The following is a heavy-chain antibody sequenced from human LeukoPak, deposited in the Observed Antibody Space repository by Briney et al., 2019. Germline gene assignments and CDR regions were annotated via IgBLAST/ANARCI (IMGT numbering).Heavy chain of an antibody. J-gene: IGHJ4*02. CDR3: AGYAVAGTFDY. Sequence: GRSLRLSCAASGFTFSSYGMHWVRQAPGKGLEWVAVIWYDGSNKYYADSVKGRFTISRDNSKNTLYLQMNSLRAEDTAVYYCAGYAVAGTFDYWGQGTLVTVSS. CDR1: GFTFSSYG. V-gene: IGHV3-33*01. CDR2: IWYDGSNK. D-gene: IGHD6-19*01.